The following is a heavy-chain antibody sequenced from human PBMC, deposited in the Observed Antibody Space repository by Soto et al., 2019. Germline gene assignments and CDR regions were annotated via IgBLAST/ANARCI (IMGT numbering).Heavy chain of an antibody. CDR3: AKAVGRGLRFLEWFPNGFDP. D-gene: IGHD3-3*01. V-gene: IGHV3-23*01. CDR2: ISGSGGST. J-gene: IGHJ5*02. Sequence: GGSLRLSCAASGFTFSSYAMSWVRQAPGKGLEWVSAISGSGGSTYYADSVKGRFTISRDNSKNTLYLQMNSLRAEDTAVYYCAKAVGRGLRFLEWFPNGFDPWGQGTLVTVSS. CDR1: GFTFSSYA.